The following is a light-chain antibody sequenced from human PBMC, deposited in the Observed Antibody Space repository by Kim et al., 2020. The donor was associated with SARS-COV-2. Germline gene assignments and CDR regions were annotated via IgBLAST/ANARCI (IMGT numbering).Light chain of an antibody. Sequence: ASGGDRVTSPCRASQSISAWLAWYHQKPGKAPKLLIYKASSLESGVPSRFSGSGSGTEFTFTISSLQPDDFATYYCQQYKSYPWTFGQGTKVDIK. J-gene: IGKJ1*01. CDR2: KAS. CDR3: QQYKSYPWT. V-gene: IGKV1-5*03. CDR1: QSISAW.